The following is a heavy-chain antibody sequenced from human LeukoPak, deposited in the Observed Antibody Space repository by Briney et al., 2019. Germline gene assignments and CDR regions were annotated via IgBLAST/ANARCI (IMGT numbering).Heavy chain of an antibody. CDR3: ARGRRDDFWSGYSLYYFDY. CDR1: GGSFSGYY. V-gene: IGHV4-34*01. J-gene: IGHJ4*02. D-gene: IGHD3-3*01. CDR2: VNHSGST. Sequence: KPSETLSLTCAAYGGSFSGYYWSWLRQPPGKGLEWIGEVNHSGSTNYNPSLKSRGSISVDTSKNPFSLRLNSVTAADTAVYYCARGRRDDFWSGYSLYYFDYWGQGTLVTVSS.